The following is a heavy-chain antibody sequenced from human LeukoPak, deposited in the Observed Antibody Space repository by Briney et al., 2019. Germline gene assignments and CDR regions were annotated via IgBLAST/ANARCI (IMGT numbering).Heavy chain of an antibody. CDR1: GFVVSSNS. CDR2: IYTCDST. CDR3: VRDAVRGFYYGMDV. D-gene: IGHD3-10*01. Sequence: GGSLRLSCAASGFVVSSNSMNWVRQAPGRGLEWVSVIYTCDSTYYADSVKGRFTISRDNSKNTMYLQMSSLRAEDTALYYCVRDAVRGFYYGMDVWGQGTTVTVSS. J-gene: IGHJ6*02. V-gene: IGHV3-53*01.